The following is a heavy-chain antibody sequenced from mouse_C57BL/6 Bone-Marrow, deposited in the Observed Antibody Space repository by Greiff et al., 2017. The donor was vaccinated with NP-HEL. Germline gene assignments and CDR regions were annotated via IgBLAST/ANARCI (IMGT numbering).Heavy chain of an antibody. J-gene: IGHJ4*01. CDR3: AREGGLRRRTYAMDY. D-gene: IGHD2-4*01. Sequence: EVQRVESEGGLVQPGSSMKLSCTASGFTFSDYSMAWVRQVPEKGLEWVANINYDGSSTYYLDSLKSRFIISRDNAKNILYLQMSSLKYEDTATYYCAREGGLRRRTYAMDYWGQGTSVTVSS. CDR2: INYDGSST. V-gene: IGHV5-16*01. CDR1: GFTFSDYS.